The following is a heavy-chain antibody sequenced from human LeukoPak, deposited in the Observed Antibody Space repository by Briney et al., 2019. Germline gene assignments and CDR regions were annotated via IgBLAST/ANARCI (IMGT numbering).Heavy chain of an antibody. J-gene: IGHJ4*02. CDR1: GFTFRNYG. CDR2: ISYDGSNK. D-gene: IGHD5-18*01. V-gene: IGHV3-30*03. Sequence: HPGGSLRLSCAASGFTFRNYGMHWVRQAPGKGLEWVAVISYDGSNKYYADSVKGRFTISRDNSKNTLYLQMNSLRAEDTAVYYCASETGRGYSYGSGLDYWGQGTLVTVSS. CDR3: ASETGRGYSYGSGLDY.